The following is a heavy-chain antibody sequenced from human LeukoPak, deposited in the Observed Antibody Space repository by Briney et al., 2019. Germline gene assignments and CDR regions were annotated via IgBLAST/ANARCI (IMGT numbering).Heavy chain of an antibody. CDR2: ISSSSSYI. CDR3: ARDRTTMVRDYYYYMDV. J-gene: IGHJ6*03. D-gene: IGHD3-10*01. Sequence: PGGSLRLSCAASGFTFSSYWMHWVRQAPGKGLEWVSSISSSSSYIYYADSVKGRFTISRDNAKNSLYLQMNSLRAEDTAVYYCARDRTTMVRDYYYYMDVWGKGTTVTVSS. CDR1: GFTFSSYW. V-gene: IGHV3-21*01.